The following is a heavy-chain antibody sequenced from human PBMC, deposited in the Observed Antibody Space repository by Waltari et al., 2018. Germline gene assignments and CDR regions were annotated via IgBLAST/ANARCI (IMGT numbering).Heavy chain of an antibody. V-gene: IGHV3-15*01. CDR1: GFTFSNAW. J-gene: IGHJ4*02. CDR3: TTDGGSYGDYFSDY. Sequence: EVQLVESGGGLVQPGGSLRLSCAASGFTFSNAWMSWVRQAPGKGLEWVGRIKSKTDGGTTDYAAPVKGRFTISRDDSKNTLYLQMNSLKTEDTAVYYCTTDGGSYGDYFSDYWGQGTLVTVSS. CDR2: IKSKTDGGTT. D-gene: IGHD4-17*01.